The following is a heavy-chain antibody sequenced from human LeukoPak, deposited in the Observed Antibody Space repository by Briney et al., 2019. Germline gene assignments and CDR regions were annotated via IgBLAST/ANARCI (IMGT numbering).Heavy chain of an antibody. CDR1: GYTFTGYY. J-gene: IGHJ4*02. CDR3: ARVDDRGHYYDSNGPRKWFDY. D-gene: IGHD3-22*01. CDR2: INPDSGGT. Sequence: ASVKVSCKASGYTFTGYYMHWVRQAPGQGLEWMGWINPDSGGTNYAQKFQGRVSMTRDTSIRTAYMELSRLRSDDTAVYYCARVDDRGHYYDSNGPRKWFDYWGQGTLVTVSS. V-gene: IGHV1-2*02.